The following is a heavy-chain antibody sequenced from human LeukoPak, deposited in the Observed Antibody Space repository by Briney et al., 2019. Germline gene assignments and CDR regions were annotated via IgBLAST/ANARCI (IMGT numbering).Heavy chain of an antibody. CDR2: INSDGSST. D-gene: IGHD3-3*01. CDR3: ARDHTIFGVALRY. V-gene: IGHV3-74*01. J-gene: IGHJ4*02. CDR1: GFTFSSYW. Sequence: PGGSLRLSCAASGFTFSSYWMHWVRQAPGKGLVWVSRINSDGSSTSYADSVKGRFTISRDNAKNTLYLQMNSPRAEDTAVYYCARDHTIFGVALRYWGQGTLVTVSS.